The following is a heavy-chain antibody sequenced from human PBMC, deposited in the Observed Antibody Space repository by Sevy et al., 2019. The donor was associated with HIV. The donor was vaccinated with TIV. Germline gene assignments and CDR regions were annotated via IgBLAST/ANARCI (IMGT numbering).Heavy chain of an antibody. CDR1: GYTFTRYY. V-gene: IGHV1-46*01. Sequence: ASVKVSCKASGYTFTRYYMHWVRQAPGQGLEWMGIINPSGGSTGYAQKFQGRVTMTRDTSTSTVYMELSSLRSEDTAGYYCARGPLYGSGNFYYFDYWGQGTLVTVSS. CDR3: ARGPLYGSGNFYYFDY. J-gene: IGHJ4*02. D-gene: IGHD3-10*01. CDR2: INPSGGST.